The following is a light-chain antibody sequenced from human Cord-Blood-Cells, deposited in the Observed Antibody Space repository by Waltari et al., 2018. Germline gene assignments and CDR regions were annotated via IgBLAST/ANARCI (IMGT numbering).Light chain of an antibody. Sequence: SSELTQDPAVSVALGQTVRITCQGDRLSSYYASWYQQKPGQAPVLVIYGKNNRPSGIPDRFSGSSSGNTASLTITGAQAEDEADYYCNSRDSSGNHLRVFGGGTKLTVL. CDR2: GKN. CDR3: NSRDSSGNHLRV. V-gene: IGLV3-19*01. CDR1: RLSSYY. J-gene: IGLJ2*01.